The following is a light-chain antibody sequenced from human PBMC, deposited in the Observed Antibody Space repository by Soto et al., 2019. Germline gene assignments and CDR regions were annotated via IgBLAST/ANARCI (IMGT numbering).Light chain of an antibody. V-gene: IGLV2-14*01. CDR3: SSYAVSSTPVV. J-gene: IGLJ2*01. Sequence: QSALTQPASVSGSPGQSITISCTGTGSDVGGYNHVSWYQQHPGKAPKLMIYEVRNRPSGISNRFSGSKSGNTASLTISGLQADDEANYYCSSYAVSSTPVVFGGGTKLTVL. CDR2: EVR. CDR1: GSDVGGYNH.